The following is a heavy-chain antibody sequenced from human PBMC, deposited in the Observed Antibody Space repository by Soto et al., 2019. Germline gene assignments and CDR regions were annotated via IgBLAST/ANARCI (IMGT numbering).Heavy chain of an antibody. CDR3: ARDLGSGSFYYYYGMDV. CDR2: ISSSSYI. V-gene: IGHV3-21*01. J-gene: IGHJ6*02. CDR1: GFTFSSYS. Sequence: GGSLRLSCAASGFTFSSYSMNWVRQAPGKGLEWVSSISSSSYIYYADSVKGRFTISRDNAKNSLYLQMNSLRAEDTAVYYCARDLGSGSFYYYYGMDVWGQGTTVTV. D-gene: IGHD3-10*01.